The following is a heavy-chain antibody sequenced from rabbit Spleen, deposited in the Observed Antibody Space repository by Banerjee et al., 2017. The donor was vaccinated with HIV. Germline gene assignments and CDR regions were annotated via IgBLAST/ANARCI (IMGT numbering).Heavy chain of an antibody. CDR3: ARDLVAVIGWNFNL. CDR2: IYLDGGVTT. V-gene: IGHV1S45*01. Sequence: QEQLVESGGGLVQPGGSLTLTCTASGFSFSSSYYICWVRQAPGKGLEWIACIYLDGGVTTYYASWAKGRFTISKTSSTTVTLQMTSLTAADTATYSCARDLVAVIGWNFNLWGPGTLVTVS. J-gene: IGHJ4*01. D-gene: IGHD1-1*01. CDR1: GFSFSSSYY.